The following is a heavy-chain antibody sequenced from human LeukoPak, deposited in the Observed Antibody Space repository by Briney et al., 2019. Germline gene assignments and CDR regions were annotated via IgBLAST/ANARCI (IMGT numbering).Heavy chain of an antibody. CDR3: AYDSGKTDFDY. CDR2: IYYSGST. D-gene: IGHD3-10*01. J-gene: IGHJ4*02. Sequence: NTSETLSLTCTVSGGSISSSSYYWGWIRQPPGKGLEWIGSIYYSGSTYYNPSLKSRVTISVDTSKNQFSLKLSSVTAADTAVYFCAYDSGKTDFDYWGQGTLVTVSS. CDR1: GGSISSSSYY. V-gene: IGHV4-39*07.